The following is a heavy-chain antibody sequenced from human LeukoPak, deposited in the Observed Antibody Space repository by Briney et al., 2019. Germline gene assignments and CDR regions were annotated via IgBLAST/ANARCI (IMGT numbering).Heavy chain of an antibody. D-gene: IGHD3-22*01. CDR1: GSTFSSYA. CDR2: ISYDGSNK. V-gene: IGHV3-30-3*01. CDR3: ARAPYDSSGYIPYYFDY. J-gene: IGHJ4*02. Sequence: GRSLRLSCAASGSTFSSYAMHWVRQAPGKGLEWVAVISYDGSNKYYADSVKGRFTISRDNSKNTLYLQMNSLRAEDTAVYYCARAPYDSSGYIPYYFDYWGQGTLVTVSS.